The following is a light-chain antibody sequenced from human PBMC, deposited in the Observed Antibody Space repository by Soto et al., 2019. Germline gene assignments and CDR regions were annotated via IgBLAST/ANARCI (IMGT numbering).Light chain of an antibody. V-gene: IGLV1-44*01. Sequence: QAVVTQPPSASGTPGQRGTISCSGSSSNIGSNTVNWYQQLPGTAPKLLISNNNQRPSGVPDRFSGSKSGTSASLAISGLQSEDETDYYCAAWDDGLNGVLFGGGTKLT. J-gene: IGLJ3*02. CDR1: SSNIGSNT. CDR2: NNN. CDR3: AAWDDGLNGVL.